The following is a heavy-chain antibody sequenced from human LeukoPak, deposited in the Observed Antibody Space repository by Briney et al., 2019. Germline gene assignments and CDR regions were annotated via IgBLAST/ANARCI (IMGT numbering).Heavy chain of an antibody. J-gene: IGHJ6*02. Sequence: PGASVKVSCKASENTFTNYYMHWVRQAPGQGLEWLGLINPNGGRTAYAQNFQGRVTMTRDTSTTTLYLELSSLRSDDTAVYYCARGPGIAAVVTIWGQGTTVTVSS. D-gene: IGHD6-13*01. CDR2: INPNGGRT. CDR1: ENTFTNYY. V-gene: IGHV1-46*01. CDR3: ARGPGIAAVVTI.